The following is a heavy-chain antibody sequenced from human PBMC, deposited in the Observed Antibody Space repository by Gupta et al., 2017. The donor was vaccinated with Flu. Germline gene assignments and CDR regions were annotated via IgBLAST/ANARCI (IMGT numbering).Heavy chain of an antibody. D-gene: IGHD6-13*01. CDR2: IKSDGSST. Sequence: EVQLVESGGGLVQPGGSLRLPCAASGFTFSSYWMHWVRQAPGKGLVWVSRIKSDGSSTSYADFVKCRVTISRENAKNTLYLQMNSLRAEETAVDYCARKIAAAGTGEYYGMDVGGQGATVTVSS. CDR3: ARKIAAAGTGEYYGMDV. V-gene: IGHV3-74*01. J-gene: IGHJ6*02. CDR1: GFTFSSYW.